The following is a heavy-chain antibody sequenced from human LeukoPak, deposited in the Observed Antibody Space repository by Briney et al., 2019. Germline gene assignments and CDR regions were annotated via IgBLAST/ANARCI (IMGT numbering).Heavy chain of an antibody. J-gene: IGHJ6*02. CDR1: GGSISSGDYY. D-gene: IGHD2-15*01. CDR2: IYYSGST. CDR3: ARDRVSYCSGGSCYYYYYGMDV. V-gene: IGHV4-30-4*01. Sequence: SQTLSLTCTVSGGSISSGDYYWSWIRQPPGKGLEWIGYIYYSGSTYYNPSLKSRVTISLDTSKNQFSLKLSSVTAGGTAVYYCARDRVSYCSGGSCYYYYYGMDVWGQGTTVTVSS.